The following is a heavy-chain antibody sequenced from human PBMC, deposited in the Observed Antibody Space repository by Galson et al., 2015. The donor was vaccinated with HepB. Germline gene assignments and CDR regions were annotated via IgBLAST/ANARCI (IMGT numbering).Heavy chain of an antibody. J-gene: IGHJ6*02. D-gene: IGHD3-16*02. CDR1: GYTFTSYG. CDR2: ISAYNGNT. Sequence: SVKVSCKASGYTFTSYGISWVRQAPGQGLEWMGWISAYNGNTNYAQKLQGRVTMTTDTSTSTAYMELRSLRSDDTAVYYCARMASRLSYYYYGMDVWGQGTTVTVSS. V-gene: IGHV1-18*01. CDR3: ARMASRLSYYYYGMDV.